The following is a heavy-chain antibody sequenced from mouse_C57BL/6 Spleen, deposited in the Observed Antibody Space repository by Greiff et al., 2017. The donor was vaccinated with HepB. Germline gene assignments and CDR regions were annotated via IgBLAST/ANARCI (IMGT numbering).Heavy chain of an antibody. V-gene: IGHV1-9*01. J-gene: IGHJ4*01. CDR1: GYTFTGYW. CDR3: ASQLRLTLYYARDY. D-gene: IGHD3-2*02. Sequence: VQLQQSGAELMKPGASVKLSCKATGYTFTGYWIEWVKQRPGHGLEWIGEILPGSGSTNYNEKCKGKATFTADSSSNTAYMQLSSLTTEDSAIYYWASQLRLTLYYARDYLGQGTSVTVSS. CDR2: ILPGSGST.